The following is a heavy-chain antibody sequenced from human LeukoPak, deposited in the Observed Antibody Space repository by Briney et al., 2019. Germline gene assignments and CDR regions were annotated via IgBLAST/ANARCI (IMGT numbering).Heavy chain of an antibody. D-gene: IGHD1-1*01. CDR2: ISSSGSTI. CDR1: GFTFSSYE. CDR3: ARVEGYFDY. J-gene: IGHJ4*02. V-gene: IGHV3-48*03. Sequence: GGSLRLSCAASGFTFSSYEMNWVRQAAGKGLEWVSYISSSGSTIYYADSVKGRFTISRDNAKNSLYLQMNSLRAEDTAVYYCARVEGYFDYWGQGTLVTVSS.